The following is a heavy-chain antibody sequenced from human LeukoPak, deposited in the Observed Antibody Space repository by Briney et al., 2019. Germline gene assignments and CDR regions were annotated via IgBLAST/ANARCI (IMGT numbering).Heavy chain of an antibody. Sequence: GGSLRLSCAASGFTFNNYALSWVRRAPGKGLEWVSAISGSGGSTYYADSVKGRFTISRGNSKNTLYLQMNSLRAEDTAVYYCAKDPRTGTTFSATAAFDIWGQGTMVTVSS. D-gene: IGHD1-7*01. CDR3: AKDPRTGTTFSATAAFDI. V-gene: IGHV3-23*01. CDR1: GFTFNNYA. CDR2: ISGSGGST. J-gene: IGHJ3*02.